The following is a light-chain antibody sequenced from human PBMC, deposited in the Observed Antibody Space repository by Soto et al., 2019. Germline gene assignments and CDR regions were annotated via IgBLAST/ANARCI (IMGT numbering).Light chain of an antibody. V-gene: IGLV2-8*01. J-gene: IGLJ1*01. CDR3: SSYVGSNNFPYV. CDR1: SSDVGGYNY. Sequence: QSALTQPPSASGSPGQSVTISCTGTSSDVGGYNYVSWYQHHPGKAPKPIIYEVDERPSGVPDRFSGSKPGNTASLTVSGLQAEDEADYYCSSYVGSNNFPYVFGTGTKVTVL. CDR2: EVD.